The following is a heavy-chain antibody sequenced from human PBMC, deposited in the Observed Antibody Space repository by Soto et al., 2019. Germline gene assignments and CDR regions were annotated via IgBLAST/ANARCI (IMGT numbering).Heavy chain of an antibody. CDR2: INHSGST. CDR1: GGSLSGYY. CDR3: ARGPLKYSYGYGYYYYGMDV. V-gene: IGHV4-34*01. D-gene: IGHD5-18*01. Sequence: SETLSLTCAVYGGSLSGYYWSWIRQPPWKGLEWIGEINHSGSTNYNPSLKSRVTISVDTSKNQFSLKLSSVTAADTAVYYCARGPLKYSYGYGYYYYGMDVWGQGTTVT. J-gene: IGHJ6*02.